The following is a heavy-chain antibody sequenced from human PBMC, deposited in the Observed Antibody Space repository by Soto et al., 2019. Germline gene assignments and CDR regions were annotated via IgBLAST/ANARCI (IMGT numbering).Heavy chain of an antibody. CDR2: ISSGSKTI. CDR3: AREDILGARSFDY. CDR1: GLTFSGYS. D-gene: IGHD1-26*01. Sequence: GSLRLSFAASGLTFSGYSVNWVSQGPGKGLEWVSYISSGSKTIYYADSVKGRFTVSRDNVKNSQYLQMNSLSDEDTAVYYCAREDILGARSFDYWGQGTLVTVSS. V-gene: IGHV3-48*02. J-gene: IGHJ4*02.